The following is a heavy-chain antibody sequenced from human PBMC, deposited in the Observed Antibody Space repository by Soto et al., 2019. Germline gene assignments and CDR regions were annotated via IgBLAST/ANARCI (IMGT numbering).Heavy chain of an antibody. CDR2: IYPGDSDT. V-gene: IGHV5-51*01. CDR1: GYRFTNYW. Sequence: PGESLKISCKASGYRFTNYWNAWVRQMPGKGLAWMGIIYPGDSDTRYSPSFQGQVTISADRSISTAYLQGISLQASDTALYYCARVGEMATVAACDDWGQGTLVTVSS. J-gene: IGHJ4*02. D-gene: IGHD3-10*01. CDR3: ARVGEMATVAACDD.